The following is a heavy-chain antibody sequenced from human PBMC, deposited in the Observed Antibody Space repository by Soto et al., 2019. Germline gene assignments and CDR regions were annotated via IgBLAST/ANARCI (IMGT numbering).Heavy chain of an antibody. V-gene: IGHV1-2*02. J-gene: IGHJ5*02. CDR2: INPNNGAT. D-gene: IGHD6-6*01. Sequence: QVQLVQSGAEVKKPGASVKVSCKAPRYIFTTYFMHWVRQAPGQGLEWMGWINPNNGATNYGLSFEGRVTMTREKSISTAYMELSSLRSDDTAAYYCAAHVPGARFDPWGQGTLGIVSS. CDR1: RYIFTTYF. CDR3: AAHVPGARFDP.